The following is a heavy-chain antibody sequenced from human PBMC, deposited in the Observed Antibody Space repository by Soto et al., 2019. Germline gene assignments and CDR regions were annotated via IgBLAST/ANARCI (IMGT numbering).Heavy chain of an antibody. Sequence: GASVKVSCKASGYTFTDYGISWVRQAPGQGLEWMGWISAYNGNTNYAQKLQGRVTMSTDTSTNTAYMELRSLKSDDTAVFYCARVWYNWSDAEPLYFDYWAQGTLVTVSS. V-gene: IGHV1-18*01. CDR3: ARVWYNWSDAEPLYFDY. D-gene: IGHD1-1*01. J-gene: IGHJ4*02. CDR1: GYTFTDYG. CDR2: ISAYNGNT.